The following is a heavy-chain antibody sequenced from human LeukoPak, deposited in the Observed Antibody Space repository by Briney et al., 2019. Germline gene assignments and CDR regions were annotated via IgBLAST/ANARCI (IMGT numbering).Heavy chain of an antibody. Sequence: GGSLRLSCAASGFTFSSYSMTWVRQAPGKGLEWVSSISSSSSYIYYADSVKGRFTISRDNAKNSLYLRMNSLRAEDTAVYYCARKQTYCSGGSCYFGGVDYWGQGTLVTVSS. CDR3: ARKQTYCSGGSCYFGGVDY. CDR2: ISSSSSYI. D-gene: IGHD2-15*01. V-gene: IGHV3-21*01. CDR1: GFTFSSYS. J-gene: IGHJ4*02.